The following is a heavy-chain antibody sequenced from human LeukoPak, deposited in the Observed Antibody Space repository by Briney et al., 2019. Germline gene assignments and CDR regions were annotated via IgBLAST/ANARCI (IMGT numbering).Heavy chain of an antibody. CDR3: ARGPPRSMDV. J-gene: IGHJ6*02. CDR1: GFTFSSYE. Sequence: GGSLRLSCAASGFTFSSYEMNWVRQAPGKGLEWVSYSSHSGSTIYYADSVKGRFTMSRDNAKDSLYLQMDSLRVEDTALYYCARGPPRSMDVWGQGTTVTVSS. V-gene: IGHV3-48*03. CDR2: SSHSGSTI.